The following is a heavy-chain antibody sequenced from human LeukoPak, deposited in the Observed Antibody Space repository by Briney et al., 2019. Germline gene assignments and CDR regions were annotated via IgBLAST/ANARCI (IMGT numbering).Heavy chain of an antibody. D-gene: IGHD6-6*01. Sequence: PSETLSLTCTVAGGSISRSRCYWGWLRQAPGRGLEWFGGVYYSGNTYYNPSLKSRFTISVDTSKTQFSLKLSAVTAADTAVYYCARLSRAGRPELYYFDYWGQGTLVTVSS. CDR3: ARLSRAGRPELYYFDY. J-gene: IGHJ4*02. CDR2: VYYSGNT. V-gene: IGHV4-39*01. CDR1: GGSISRSRCY.